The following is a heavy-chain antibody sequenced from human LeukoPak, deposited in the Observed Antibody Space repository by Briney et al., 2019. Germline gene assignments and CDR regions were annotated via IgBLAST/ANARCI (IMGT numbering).Heavy chain of an antibody. V-gene: IGHV4-59*12. D-gene: IGHD1-26*01. CDR1: GGSISSYY. CDR2: IYYSGST. Sequence: SETLSLTCTVSGGSISSYYWSWIRQPPGKGLEWIGYIYYSGSTNYNPSLKSRVTMSVDTSKNHFFLNLTSVTAADSAVYYCARILEVGAPVWGQGTLVTDSS. CDR3: ARILEVGAPV. J-gene: IGHJ4*02.